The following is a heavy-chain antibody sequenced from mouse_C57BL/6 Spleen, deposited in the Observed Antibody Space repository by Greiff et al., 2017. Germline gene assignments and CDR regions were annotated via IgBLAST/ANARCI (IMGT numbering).Heavy chain of an antibody. D-gene: IGHD1-1*01. V-gene: IGHV1-62-2*01. CDR1: GYTFTEYT. Sequence: QVQLQQSGAELVKPGASVKLSCKASGYTFTEYTIHWVKQRSGQGLEWIGWFYPGSGSIKYKEKFKDKAPLTADKSSSIVYMELSRLTSEDSAVYFCARHRLLREGYFDVWGTGTTVTVSS. CDR2: FYPGSGSI. J-gene: IGHJ1*03. CDR3: ARHRLLREGYFDV.